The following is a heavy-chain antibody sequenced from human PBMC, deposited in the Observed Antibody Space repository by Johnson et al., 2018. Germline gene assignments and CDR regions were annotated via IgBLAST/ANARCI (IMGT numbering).Heavy chain of an antibody. Sequence: VQLVQSGGGLVQPGRSLRLSCTASGFTFGDYAMSWFRQAPGKGLEGVGFIRSKAYGGTTEYAASVKGRFTISRDDSKSIAYLQMNSLKTEDTAVYYCTSFRAGYYYYRDVWGKGTTVTFSS. V-gene: IGHV3-49*03. D-gene: IGHD6-19*01. J-gene: IGHJ6*03. CDR2: IRSKAYGGTT. CDR3: TSFRAGYYYYRDV. CDR1: GFTFGDYA.